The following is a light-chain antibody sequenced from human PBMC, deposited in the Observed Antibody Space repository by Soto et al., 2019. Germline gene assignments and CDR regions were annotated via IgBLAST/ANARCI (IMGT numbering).Light chain of an antibody. J-gene: IGKJ3*01. Sequence: DIQMTQSPSSLSASIGDRVTITCRASQSIGTSLSWHQQKSGRAPKLLIHAASTLQSGVPSRFSGSGSGTDFTLTISSLQPEDVATYYCQYSRHLPLFGPGTKVDMK. V-gene: IGKV1-39*01. CDR3: QYSRHLPL. CDR1: QSIGTS. CDR2: AAS.